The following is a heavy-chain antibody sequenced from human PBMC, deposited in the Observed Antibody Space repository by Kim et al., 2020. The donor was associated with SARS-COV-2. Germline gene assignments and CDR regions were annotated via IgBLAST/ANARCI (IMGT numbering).Heavy chain of an antibody. J-gene: IGHJ4*02. CDR3: ASSTRGIQLWALFDY. Sequence: DSGKGRFTISRDNSKNTLYLQMNSLRAEDTAVYYCASSTRGIQLWALFDYWGQGTLVTVSS. D-gene: IGHD5-18*01. V-gene: IGHV3-30*01.